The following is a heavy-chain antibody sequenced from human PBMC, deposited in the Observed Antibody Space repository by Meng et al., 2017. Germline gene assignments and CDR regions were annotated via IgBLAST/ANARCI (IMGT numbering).Heavy chain of an antibody. CDR3: LDEAPRSDY. Sequence: VVSGAGLVQPGVSLSLSCAASGFTFNNYRMHRVRRVPGKGRVWVSRISGDGSITNYADSVKGRFTISRDNAKNTLYLQMNSLRPEDTAVYYCLDEAPRSDYWGQGSLVTVSS. V-gene: IGHV3-74*01. D-gene: IGHD1-1*01. CDR2: ISGDGSIT. CDR1: GFTFNNYR. J-gene: IGHJ4*02.